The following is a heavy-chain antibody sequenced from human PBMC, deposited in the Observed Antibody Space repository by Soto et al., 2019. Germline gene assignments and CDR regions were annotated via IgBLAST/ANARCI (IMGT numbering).Heavy chain of an antibody. D-gene: IGHD6-19*01. CDR3: AGDGAGAGASNLDC. CDR2: INAGNGNT. J-gene: IGHJ4*02. Sequence: ASVKVSCKASGYTFTRDAMHWVRQAPGQRLEWMGWINAGNGNTKYSQKFQGRVTITTDTSASTAYMELSSLRSEDTAVYYWAGDGAGAGASNLDCWGQGTLVTVSS. V-gene: IGHV1-3*01. CDR1: GYTFTRDA.